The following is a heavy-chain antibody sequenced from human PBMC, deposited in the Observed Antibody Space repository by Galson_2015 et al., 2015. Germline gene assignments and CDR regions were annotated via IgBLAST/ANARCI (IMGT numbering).Heavy chain of an antibody. D-gene: IGHD6-6*01. Sequence: SLRLSCAASGFTFSSYAMSWVRQAPGKGLEWVSAISGSGGSTYYADSVKGRFTISRDNSKNTLYLQMNSLRAEDTAVYYCAKDSSSSFGATYYGMDVWGQGTTVTVSS. V-gene: IGHV3-23*01. CDR2: ISGSGGST. J-gene: IGHJ6*02. CDR1: GFTFSSYA. CDR3: AKDSSSSFGATYYGMDV.